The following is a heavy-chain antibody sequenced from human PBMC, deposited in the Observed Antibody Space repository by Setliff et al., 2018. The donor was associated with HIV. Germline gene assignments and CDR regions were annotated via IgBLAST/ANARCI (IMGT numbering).Heavy chain of an antibody. CDR1: GFIFSSYA. Sequence: GGSLRLSCAASGFIFSSYAMTWVRQAPGKGLEWVSTIRGSGSGDTTHYADSVKGRFTISRDNAKSSLYLQMNSLRAEDTAVYYCARGVAAAGTDYWGQGTLVTVSS. CDR2: IRGSGSGDTT. D-gene: IGHD6-13*01. J-gene: IGHJ4*02. CDR3: ARGVAAAGTDY. V-gene: IGHV3-21*01.